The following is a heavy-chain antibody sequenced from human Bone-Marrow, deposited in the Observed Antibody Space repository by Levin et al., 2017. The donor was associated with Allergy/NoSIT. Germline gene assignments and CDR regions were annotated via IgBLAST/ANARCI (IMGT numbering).Heavy chain of an antibody. Sequence: PGGSLRLSCAASGFTFDDYAMHWVRQTPRKGLEWVSGISWNSRIIGYADSVKGRFTISRDNAKNSLYLQMNSLRPDDTALYYCAKDMTTAPNDAFDIRGQGTTVTVSS. CDR2: ISWNSRII. D-gene: IGHD4-17*01. CDR3: AKDMTTAPNDAFDI. CDR1: GFTFDDYA. J-gene: IGHJ3*02. V-gene: IGHV3-9*01.